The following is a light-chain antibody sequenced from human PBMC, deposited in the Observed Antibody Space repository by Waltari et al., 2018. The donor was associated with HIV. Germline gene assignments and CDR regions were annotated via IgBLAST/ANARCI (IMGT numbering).Light chain of an antibody. CDR1: QSVSIL. V-gene: IGKV3-11*01. CDR2: DAS. Sequence: ENVLTQSPATLSLSPGERATLSCRASQSVSILLAWYQQKPGQAPRLLIYDASNRATGTPPRFSGSGSGTDFTLSISSLEPEDFAVYYCQQRSSWPLTFGGGTKVEIK. CDR3: QQRSSWPLT. J-gene: IGKJ4*01.